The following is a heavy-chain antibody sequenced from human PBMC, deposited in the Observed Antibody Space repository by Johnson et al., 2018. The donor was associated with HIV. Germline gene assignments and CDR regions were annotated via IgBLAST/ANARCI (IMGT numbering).Heavy chain of an antibody. D-gene: IGHD1-14*01. CDR2: IGYDGNDK. CDR3: ARDRWEEPAALDM. CDR1: GFTFRSYA. J-gene: IGHJ3*02. V-gene: IGHV3-30*04. Sequence: QVQLVESGGDVVQPGRSLRLSCAASGFTFRSYAMHWVRQAPGKGLEWVAAIGYDGNDKDYADSVKGRFTISRDNSRNTLDLHLNSLRAVDTAVYYCARDRWEEPAALDMWGQGTMVTVSS.